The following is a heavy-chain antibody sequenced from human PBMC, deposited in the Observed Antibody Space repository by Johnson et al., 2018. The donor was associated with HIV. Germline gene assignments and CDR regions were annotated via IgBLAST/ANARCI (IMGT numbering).Heavy chain of an antibody. CDR1: GFTFDDYA. D-gene: IGHD6-19*01. CDR3: AKDISGWSSRGGAFDI. V-gene: IGHV3-9*01. Sequence: VQLVESGGGLVQPGRSLRLSCAASGFTFDDYAMHWVRQAPGKGLEWVSGISWNSGSIGYADSAKGRFTISRDNAKNSLYLQMNSLRAEDTALYYCAKDISGWSSRGGAFDIWGQGTMVTVSS. CDR2: ISWNSGSI. J-gene: IGHJ3*02.